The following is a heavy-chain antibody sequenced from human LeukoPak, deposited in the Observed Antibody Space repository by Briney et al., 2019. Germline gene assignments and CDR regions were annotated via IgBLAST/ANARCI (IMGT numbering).Heavy chain of an antibody. Sequence: SETLSLTCAVYGGSFDQYYWSWLRQAPGEGLEWIGEINAGGSTNYSPSLKSQVTMSIDTSKNQFSLRVTSVTAADTALYFCARGGRYIGNAYFYPSSSVFDYWGQGTLVTVSS. V-gene: IGHV4-34*01. D-gene: IGHD1-1*01. CDR2: INAGGST. CDR1: GGSFDQYY. CDR3: ARGGRYIGNAYFYPSSSVFDY. J-gene: IGHJ4*02.